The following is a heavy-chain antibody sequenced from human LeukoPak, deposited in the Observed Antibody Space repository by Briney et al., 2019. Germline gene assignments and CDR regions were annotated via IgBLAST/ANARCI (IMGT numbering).Heavy chain of an antibody. V-gene: IGHV3-7*01. CDR3: ARGWGEKGRCRGGTCNNPQFDY. Sequence: GGSLRLSGAAPGFKLSYYWMTWVRQAPGKGLEWLANIKERGSGKYYVDSVKGRFTISRDNADDLVYLQMNSLRVEDTAVYYCARGWGEKGRCRGGTCNNPQFDYWGQGILVTVSS. CDR1: GFKLSYYW. CDR2: IKERGSGK. D-gene: IGHD2-15*01. J-gene: IGHJ4*02.